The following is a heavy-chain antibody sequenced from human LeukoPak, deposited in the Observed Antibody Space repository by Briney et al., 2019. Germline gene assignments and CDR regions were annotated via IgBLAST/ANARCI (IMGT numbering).Heavy chain of an antibody. D-gene: IGHD1-7*01. Sequence: SETLSLTCTVSAGSINTYFWTWVRQPAGKGLEWIGRISGSGTAYYNPSLESRVTISLDTANNHLFLRMTSVSAADAAVYYCARGTVLTGTSGQYSFDYWGQGTLVSVSS. CDR2: ISGSGTA. J-gene: IGHJ4*02. CDR3: ARGTVLTGTSGQYSFDY. CDR1: AGSINTYF. V-gene: IGHV4-4*07.